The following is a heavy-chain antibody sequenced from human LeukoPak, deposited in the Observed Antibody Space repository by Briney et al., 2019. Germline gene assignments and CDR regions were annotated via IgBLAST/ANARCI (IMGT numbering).Heavy chain of an antibody. CDR1: GFTFSSYW. V-gene: IGHV3-7*01. J-gene: IGHJ6*02. Sequence: GGSLRLSCAASGFTFSSYWMSWVRQAPGKGLEWVANIKQDGSEKYYVDSVKGRFTISRDNAENSLYLQMNSLRAEDTAVYYCAREGREWLWGDYYYYYGMDVWGQGTTVTVSS. CDR3: AREGREWLWGDYYYYYGMDV. D-gene: IGHD3-3*01. CDR2: IKQDGSEK.